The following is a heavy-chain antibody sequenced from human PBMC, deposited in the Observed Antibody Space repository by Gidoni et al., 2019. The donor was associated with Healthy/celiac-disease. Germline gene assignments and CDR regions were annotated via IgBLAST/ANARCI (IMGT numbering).Heavy chain of an antibody. CDR1: GFPVSSNY. V-gene: IGHV3-66*01. CDR3: ARDGDSGYGFHEYDDY. CDR2: IYSGGST. D-gene: IGHD5-12*01. J-gene: IGHJ4*02. Sequence: EVQLVESGGGLVQPGGSLRLSCAASGFPVSSNYMSWVRQAPGKGLEWVSVIYSGGSTYYADSVKGRFTISRDNSKNTLYLQMNSLRAEDTAVYYCARDGDSGYGFHEYDDYRGQGTLVTVSS.